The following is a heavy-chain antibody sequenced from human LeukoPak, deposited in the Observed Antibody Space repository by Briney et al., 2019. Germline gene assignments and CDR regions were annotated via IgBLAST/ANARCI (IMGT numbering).Heavy chain of an antibody. CDR1: GFTFSTYA. CDR2: ICGSGGCT. J-gene: IGHJ4*02. CDR3: ASRPFYDYVWGSYRYRGLFDN. V-gene: IGHV3-23*01. D-gene: IGHD3-16*02. Sequence: GGSLRLSCAASGFTFSTYAMSWVRQAPGRGLEWVSGICGSGGCTYYADSVKGRFTISRDNSKNTLYLQMNSLRVEDTAVYYCASRPFYDYVWGSYRYRGLFDNWGQGTLVSVSS.